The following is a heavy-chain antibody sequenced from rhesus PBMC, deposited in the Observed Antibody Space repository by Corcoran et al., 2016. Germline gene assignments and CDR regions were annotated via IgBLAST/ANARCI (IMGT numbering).Heavy chain of an antibody. CDR2: ISGSGGRT. D-gene: IGHD6S26*01. Sequence: QLQLQESGPGLVKPSETLSLTCAVSGGSISSNYWSWIRQPPGKGLEWIGLISGSGGRTDYNPSLKSRGTISTDTSKNQFSLKLSSVTAADTAVYYCARDSSGWSYEYFEFWGQGALVTVSS. CDR1: GGSISSNY. CDR3: ARDSSGWSYEYFEF. J-gene: IGHJ1*01. V-gene: IGHV4-173*01.